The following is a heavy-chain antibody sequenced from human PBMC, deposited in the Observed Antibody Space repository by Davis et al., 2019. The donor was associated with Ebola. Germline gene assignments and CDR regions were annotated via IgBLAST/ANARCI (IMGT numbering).Heavy chain of an antibody. J-gene: IGHJ6*02. CDR1: GGSFSGYY. CDR3: ARHQHYGMDV. D-gene: IGHD2-2*01. Sequence: SETLSLTCAVYGGSFSGYYWSWIRQPPGKGLEWIGEINHSGSTNYNPSLKSRVTISVDTSKNQFSLKLSSVTAADTAVYYCARHQHYGMDVWGQGTMVTVSS. V-gene: IGHV4-34*01. CDR2: INHSGST.